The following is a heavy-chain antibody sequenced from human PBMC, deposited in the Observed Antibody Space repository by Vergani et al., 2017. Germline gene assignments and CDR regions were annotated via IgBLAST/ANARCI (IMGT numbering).Heavy chain of an antibody. Sequence: EVQLEESGGGLVLPGRSLRLSCVASGFTSAGYAMHWVRQAPGKGLEWVSGISWNSGSIGYADSVKGRFTISRDNAKNSLYLQMNSLRAEDTALYYCAKDAYCSSTSCPSWFDPWGQGTLVTVSS. CDR2: ISWNSGSI. CDR3: AKDAYCSSTSCPSWFDP. J-gene: IGHJ5*02. CDR1: GFTSAGYA. V-gene: IGHV3-9*02. D-gene: IGHD2-2*01.